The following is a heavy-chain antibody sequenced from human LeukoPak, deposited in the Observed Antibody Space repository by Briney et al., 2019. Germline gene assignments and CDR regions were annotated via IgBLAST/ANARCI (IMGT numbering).Heavy chain of an antibody. CDR1: GGSISSYY. Sequence: PSQTLSLTCTVSGGSISSYYWSWIRQPPGKGLEWIGYIYYSGSTYYNPSLRSRVTISVDTSKNQFSLKLSSVTAADTAVYYCARSSEGRYYYDSSGFSYYYYYMDVWGKGTTVTISS. V-gene: IGHV4-59*01. CDR3: ARSSEGRYYYDSSGFSYYYYYMDV. D-gene: IGHD3-22*01. CDR2: IYYSGST. J-gene: IGHJ6*03.